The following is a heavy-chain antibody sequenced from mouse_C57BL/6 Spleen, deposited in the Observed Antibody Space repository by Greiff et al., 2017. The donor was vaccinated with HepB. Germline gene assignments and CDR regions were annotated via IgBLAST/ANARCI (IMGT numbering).Heavy chain of an antibody. Sequence: EVKLMESGGGLVKPGGSLKLSCAASGFTFSDYGMHWVRQAPEKGLEWVAYISSGSSTIYYADTVKGRFTISRDNAKNTLFLQMTSLRSEDTAMYYCALLPYYYAMDYWGQGTSVTVSS. J-gene: IGHJ4*01. CDR1: GFTFSDYG. D-gene: IGHD1-1*01. V-gene: IGHV5-17*01. CDR2: ISSGSSTI. CDR3: ALLPYYYAMDY.